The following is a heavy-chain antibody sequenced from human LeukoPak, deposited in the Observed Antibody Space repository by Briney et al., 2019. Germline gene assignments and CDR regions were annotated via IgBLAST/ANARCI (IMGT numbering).Heavy chain of an antibody. D-gene: IGHD2/OR15-2a*01. Sequence: GGSLSPSRAASGFTFSANAMCWVRQAPGKELEWVSSINVGGDTTYYPDSVKGRFTVSRDNSKNTVSLQMNSLRAEDTAVYFCAKGHLSSYYFDYWGEGRPASVSS. CDR2: INVGGDTT. V-gene: IGHV3-23*01. CDR1: GFTFSANA. CDR3: AKGHLSSYYFDY. J-gene: IGHJ4*02.